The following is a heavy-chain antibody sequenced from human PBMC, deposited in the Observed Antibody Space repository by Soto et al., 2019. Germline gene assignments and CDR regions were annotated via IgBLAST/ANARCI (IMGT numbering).Heavy chain of an antibody. D-gene: IGHD1-26*01. CDR2: IIPIFDAT. Sequence: QVQMVQSGAEVKKPGSSARVSCKVSGGTFSRHSISWVRQAPGQGLEWMGGIIPIFDATQYAQKFQGRLTITADESTTTSHMDLSGPKHADTALYYCARDLTAARGAWGQGTLVTVS. CDR1: GGTFSRHS. CDR3: ARDLTAARGA. V-gene: IGHV1-69*01. J-gene: IGHJ4*02.